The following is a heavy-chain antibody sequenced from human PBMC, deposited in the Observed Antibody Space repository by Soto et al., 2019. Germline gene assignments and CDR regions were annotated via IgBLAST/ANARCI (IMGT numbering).Heavy chain of an antibody. V-gene: IGHV3-33*05. J-gene: IGHJ1*01. CDR1: GFTFRSYV. D-gene: IGHD3-16*01. CDR3: ARWGTTGGLDV. CDR2: TSYDGSNK. Sequence: QVQLVESGGGVVQPGTSLRLSCVGSGFTFRSYVIHWVRQAPGKGLEWVALTSYDGSNKDYGDSVKGRFTISRDNSRNTVDLQMGSLRREDADLYYCARWGTTGGLDVWGQGTLVSVSS.